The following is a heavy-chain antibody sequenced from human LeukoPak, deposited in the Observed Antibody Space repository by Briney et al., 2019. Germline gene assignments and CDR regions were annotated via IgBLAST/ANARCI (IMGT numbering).Heavy chain of an antibody. D-gene: IGHD1-26*01. CDR1: GFTFSSYS. V-gene: IGHV3-21*01. J-gene: IGHJ4*02. CDR3: ASAAYSGSYYVR. Sequence: TGGSLRLSCAASGFTFSSYSMNWVRQAPGKGLEWVSSISSSSSYIYYADSVKGRFTISRDNAKNSLYLQMNSLRAEDTAVYYCASAAYSGSYYVRWGQGTLVTVSS. CDR2: ISSSSSYI.